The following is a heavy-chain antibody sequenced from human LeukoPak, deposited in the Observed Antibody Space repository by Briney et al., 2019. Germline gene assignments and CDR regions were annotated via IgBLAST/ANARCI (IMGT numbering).Heavy chain of an antibody. V-gene: IGHV5-51*01. CDR3: ARHRRYSSGWYLSGAFDI. CDR1: GYSFTSYW. Sequence: GESLKISCKGSGYSFTSYWIGWVRQMPGKGLEWMGIIYPGDSDTRYSPSFQGQVTISADKSFSTAYLQWSSLKASDTAMYYCARHRRYSSGWYLSGAFDIWGQGTMVTVSS. D-gene: IGHD6-19*01. J-gene: IGHJ3*02. CDR2: IYPGDSDT.